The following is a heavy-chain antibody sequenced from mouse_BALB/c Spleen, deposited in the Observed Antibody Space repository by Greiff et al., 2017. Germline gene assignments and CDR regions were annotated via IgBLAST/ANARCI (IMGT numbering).Heavy chain of an antibody. V-gene: IGHV3-6*02. CDR1: GYSITSGYY. Sequence: EVQRVESGPGLVQPSQSLSLTCSVSGYSITSGYYWYFLLQSPGNKLEWMGYISYDGRNNYNPSLKNRISITRDTSKNQFFMKLNSVTTEETATYYCAREGGMTTRYYYAMDYWGEGSAVTVYS. CDR2: ISYDGRN. CDR3: AREGGMTTRYYYAMDY. J-gene: IGHJ4*01. D-gene: IGHD2-4*01.